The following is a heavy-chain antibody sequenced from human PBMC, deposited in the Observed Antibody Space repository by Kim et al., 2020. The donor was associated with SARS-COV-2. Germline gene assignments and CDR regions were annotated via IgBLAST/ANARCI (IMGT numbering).Heavy chain of an antibody. CDR3: AGSPLTGYNS. D-gene: IGHD3-9*01. Sequence: ITYYNPSLRSRVSISVETSKNQFSRRLSSVTAADTAVYYCAGSPLTGYNSWGQGTMVTVSS. CDR2: IT. J-gene: IGHJ3*01. V-gene: IGHV4-39*07.